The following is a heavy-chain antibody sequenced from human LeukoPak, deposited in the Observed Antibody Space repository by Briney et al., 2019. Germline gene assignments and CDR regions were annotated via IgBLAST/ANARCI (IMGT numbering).Heavy chain of an antibody. J-gene: IGHJ4*02. CDR2: IYYSGNT. D-gene: IGHD3-16*02. CDR3: ARVFKRVITFGEVIVNPKYYLDY. V-gene: IGHV4-39*07. CDR1: NGSISSSSNY. Sequence: PSETLSLTCTVSNGSISSSSNYWGWIRQPPEKGLEWIGNIYYSGNTHYNPSLKSRVTISVDTSRNQFSLKLNSVTAADTAMYYCARVFKRVITFGEVIVNPKYYLDYWGQGTLVTVSS.